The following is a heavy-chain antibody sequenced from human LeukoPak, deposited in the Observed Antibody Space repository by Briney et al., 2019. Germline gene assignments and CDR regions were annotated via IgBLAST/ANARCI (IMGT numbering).Heavy chain of an antibody. V-gene: IGHV4-34*01. D-gene: IGHD2-2*01. CDR2: INHSGST. CDR3: ARGPRYLVVPAAKYHVWDY. CDR1: GGSFSGYY. Sequence: PSETLSLTCAVYGGSFSGYYWSWIRQPPGKGLEWIGEINHSGSTNYNPSLKSRVTISVDTSKNQFSLKLSSVTAADTAVYYCARGPRYLVVPAAKYHVWDYWGQGTLVTVSS. J-gene: IGHJ4*02.